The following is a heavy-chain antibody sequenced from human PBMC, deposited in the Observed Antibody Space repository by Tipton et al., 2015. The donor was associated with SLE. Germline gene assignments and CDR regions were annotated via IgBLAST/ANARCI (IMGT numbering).Heavy chain of an antibody. V-gene: IGHV3-11*05. Sequence: SLRLSCAASGFTFRAYYISWIRQAPGKGLEWVSNISSSSSYINYADSVKGRFTISRDNSKNTLYLQMNSLRAEDTAVYYCARVGIDWYFDLWGRGTLVTVSS. J-gene: IGHJ2*01. CDR2: ISSSSSYI. CDR1: GFTFRAYY. D-gene: IGHD7-27*01. CDR3: ARVGIDWYFDL.